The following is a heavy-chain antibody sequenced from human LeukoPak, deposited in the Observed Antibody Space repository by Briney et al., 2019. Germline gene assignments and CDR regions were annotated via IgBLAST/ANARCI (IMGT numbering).Heavy chain of an antibody. D-gene: IGHD3/OR15-3a*01. CDR2: IRFDGTNR. V-gene: IGHV3-30*02. Sequence: GGSLRLSCAASGFTFSNYAMTWVRQAPGKGLEWVSFIRFDGTNRHYVDSVKGRFTISRDNPNNMLYLQMNSLKFDDTAVYYCARDAYHSGDLDQWGEGTLVTVSS. J-gene: IGHJ4*02. CDR1: GFTFSNYA. CDR3: ARDAYHSGDLDQ.